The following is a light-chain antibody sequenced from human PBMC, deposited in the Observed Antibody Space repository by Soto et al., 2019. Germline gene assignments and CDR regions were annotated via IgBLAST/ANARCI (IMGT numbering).Light chain of an antibody. J-gene: IGKJ1*01. Sequence: DIQMTQSPSSLSSSVPERFTITCGASQGIAKSLAWYQQKPGKAPKLLIYSASTLQSGVPPRFSGSGSGTDFTLTISSLQPEDVATYYCQKYNSAPWTFGQGTKVDIK. CDR2: SAS. CDR3: QKYNSAPWT. CDR1: QGIAKS. V-gene: IGKV1-27*01.